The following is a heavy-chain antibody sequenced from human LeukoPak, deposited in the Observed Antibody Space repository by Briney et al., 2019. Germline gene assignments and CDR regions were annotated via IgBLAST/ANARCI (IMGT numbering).Heavy chain of an antibody. CDR3: AKWGDYDVLTGYYDPDN. Sequence: GGSLRLSCAASGFNFSNYAMSWARQAPGKGLEWVSAIVGSGANTYYADSVKGRFTISRDNPRNTLYLQMNSLRAEDTAVYYCAKWGDYDVLTGYYDPDNWGQGTLVTVSS. D-gene: IGHD3-9*01. CDR2: IVGSGANT. V-gene: IGHV3-23*01. J-gene: IGHJ4*02. CDR1: GFNFSNYA.